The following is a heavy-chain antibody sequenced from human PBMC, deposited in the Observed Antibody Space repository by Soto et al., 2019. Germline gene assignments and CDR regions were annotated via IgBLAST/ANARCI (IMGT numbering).Heavy chain of an antibody. D-gene: IGHD5-12*01. V-gene: IGHV3-49*05. Sequence: EVQLVESGGGLVKPGRSLRLSCTASGFTFADYGMSWFRQAPGKGLEWVGIIRSKAYGGTTEYAAYVKGRFTISREDSKNIAYLQMNSLKTEDTAMYYCSRDLGSGYVRFYWGQGTLVTVSS. CDR2: IRSKAYGGTT. J-gene: IGHJ4*02. CDR1: GFTFADYG. CDR3: SRDLGSGYVRFY.